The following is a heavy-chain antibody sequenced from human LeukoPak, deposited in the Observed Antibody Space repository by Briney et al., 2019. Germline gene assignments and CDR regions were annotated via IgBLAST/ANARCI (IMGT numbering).Heavy chain of an antibody. J-gene: IGHJ4*02. Sequence: SETLSLTCSVSGGSIKSSDYYWAWIRQPPGKGLEWVGTIYYNEATQYNPSLKSRVTISVDTSKNQFSLRLSSVTAADTAVYFCARGHRWLSQTLPGDSWGQGILVTVSS. CDR3: ARGHRWLSQTLPGDS. CDR1: GGSIKSSDYY. CDR2: IYYNEAT. D-gene: IGHD6-19*01. V-gene: IGHV4-39*07.